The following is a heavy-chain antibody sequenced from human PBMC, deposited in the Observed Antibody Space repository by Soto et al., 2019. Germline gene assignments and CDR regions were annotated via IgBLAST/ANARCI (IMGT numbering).Heavy chain of an antibody. D-gene: IGHD3-3*01. Sequence: QVQLQQWGAGLLKPSETLSLTCAVYGGSFNDYYWSWIRQPPGKGLEWIGEINHSGSTNYNPSLKSPVTMSVDTSKNQFSLRLSSVAAADTAVYYCAGGRDTIFGVVSYFYYGMDAWGHGTTVSVSS. CDR3: AGGRDTIFGVVSYFYYGMDA. CDR1: GGSFNDYY. J-gene: IGHJ6*02. V-gene: IGHV4-34*01. CDR2: INHSGST.